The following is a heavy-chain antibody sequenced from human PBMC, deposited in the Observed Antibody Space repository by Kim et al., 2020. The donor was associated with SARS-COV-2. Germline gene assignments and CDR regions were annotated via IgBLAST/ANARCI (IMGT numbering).Heavy chain of an antibody. D-gene: IGHD5-18*01. Sequence: PTYAQGFTGRFVFSLDTSVSTAYLQISSLKAEDTAVYYCARQSRVDTNDYWGQGTLVTVSS. CDR2: P. CDR3: ARQSRVDTNDY. V-gene: IGHV7-4-1*02. J-gene: IGHJ4*02.